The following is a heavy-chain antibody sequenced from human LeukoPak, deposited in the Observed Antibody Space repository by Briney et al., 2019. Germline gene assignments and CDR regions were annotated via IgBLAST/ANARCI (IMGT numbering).Heavy chain of an antibody. J-gene: IGHJ4*02. CDR1: GGSFSGYY. Sequence: SETLSLTCAVYGGSFSGYYWSWIRQPPGKGLEWIGEINHSGSTNYNPSLKSRVTISVDTSKNQFSLKLSSVTAADTAVYYCARAPRVHLDYWGQGTLVTVSS. V-gene: IGHV4-34*01. CDR3: ARAPRVHLDY. CDR2: INHSGST.